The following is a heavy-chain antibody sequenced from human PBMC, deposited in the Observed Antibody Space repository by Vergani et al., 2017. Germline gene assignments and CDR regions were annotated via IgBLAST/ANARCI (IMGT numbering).Heavy chain of an antibody. CDR3: AREVAGAGLPHYYYGMDV. V-gene: IGHV3-7*01. CDR2: IKKDGSEK. CDR1: GFTFSSYS. D-gene: IGHD6-13*01. J-gene: IGHJ6*02. Sequence: EVQLVESGGGLVKRGGSLRLSCAASGFTFSSYSMSWVRQAPGKGLEWVANIKKDGSEKDYVDSVKGRFTISRDNAKNSLYLQMNSLRAEDTAVYYCAREVAGAGLPHYYYGMDVWGQGTTVTVSS.